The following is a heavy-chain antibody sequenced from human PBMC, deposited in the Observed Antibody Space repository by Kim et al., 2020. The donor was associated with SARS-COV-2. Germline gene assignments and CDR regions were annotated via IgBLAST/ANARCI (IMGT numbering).Heavy chain of an antibody. D-gene: IGHD2-2*01. CDR1: GYSFTSYW. Sequence: GESLKISCKGSGYSFTSYWIGWVRQMPGKGLEWMGIIYPGDSDTRYSPSFQGQVTISADKSISTAYLQWSSLKASDTAMYYCARRVGGYCSSTSCYSGINWFDPWGQGTLVTVSS. V-gene: IGHV5-51*01. CDR2: IYPGDSDT. CDR3: ARRVGGYCSSTSCYSGINWFDP. J-gene: IGHJ5*02.